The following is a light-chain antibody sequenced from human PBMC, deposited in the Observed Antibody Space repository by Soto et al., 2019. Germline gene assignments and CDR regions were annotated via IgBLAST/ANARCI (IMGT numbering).Light chain of an antibody. CDR2: DAS. J-gene: IGKJ1*01. Sequence: IVLTQSPGTLSLSPGERATLSCRASQSIRSTYLAWYQQKPGQAPRLLIFDASSRATGIPDRFSGSGSGTDFTLTISRLEPEDFAVYYCQHYDSSLWTFGQGTRVEIK. V-gene: IGKV3-20*01. CDR3: QHYDSSLWT. CDR1: QSIRSTY.